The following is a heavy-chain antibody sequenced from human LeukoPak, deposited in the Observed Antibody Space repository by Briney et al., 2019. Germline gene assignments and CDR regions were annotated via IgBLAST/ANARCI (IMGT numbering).Heavy chain of an antibody. CDR2: IWYDGSSE. V-gene: IGHV3-33*01. CDR3: ARYSSTSNYYYGMDV. J-gene: IGHJ6*02. Sequence: PGRSLRLSCAASGFTFTSYGMHWVRQAPGKGLEWVAVIWYDGSSEYYADSVKGRFTTSRDNSINTLYLQMNSLGVGDTAVYYCARYSSTSNYYYGMDVWGQGTTVTVSS. D-gene: IGHD6-19*01. CDR1: GFTFTSYG.